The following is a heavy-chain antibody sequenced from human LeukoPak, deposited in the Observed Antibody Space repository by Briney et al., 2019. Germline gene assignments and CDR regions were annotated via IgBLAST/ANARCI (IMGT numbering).Heavy chain of an antibody. Sequence: SETLSLTCTVSGGSISSGGYYWSWIRQPPGKGLEWIGYIYHSGSTYYNPSLKSRVTISVDRSKNQFSLKLSSVTAADTAVYYCARDSLGHYYGSGSYYRGYYFDYWGQGTLVTVSS. D-gene: IGHD3-10*01. CDR2: IYHSGST. V-gene: IGHV4-30-2*01. CDR1: GGSISSGGYY. CDR3: ARDSLGHYYGSGSYYRGYYFDY. J-gene: IGHJ4*02.